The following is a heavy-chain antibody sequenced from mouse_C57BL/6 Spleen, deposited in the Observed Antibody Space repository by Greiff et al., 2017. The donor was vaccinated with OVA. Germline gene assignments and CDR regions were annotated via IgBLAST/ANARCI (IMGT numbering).Heavy chain of an antibody. CDR1: GYTFTSYW. V-gene: IGHV1-64*01. J-gene: IGHJ4*01. Sequence: QVQLQQPGAELVKPGASVKLSCKASGYTFTSYWMHWVKQRPGQGLEWIGMIHPNSGSTNYNEQFKSKATLTVDKSSSTAYMQLSSLTSEDSAVKYYGIIITGTTYDAMDDWGQGTSVTVSS. CDR2: IHPNSGST. CDR3: GIIITGTTYDAMDD. D-gene: IGHD4-1*01.